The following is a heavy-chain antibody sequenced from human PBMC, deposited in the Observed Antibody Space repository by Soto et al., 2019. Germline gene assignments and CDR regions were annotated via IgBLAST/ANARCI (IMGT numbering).Heavy chain of an antibody. CDR3: ARFLPRIAGAFDI. D-gene: IGHD2-15*01. V-gene: IGHV4-59*08. CDR1: GGSISRYY. CDR2: IYYIGST. Sequence: SETLSLTCTGSGGSISRYYWSWSRQPPGKGLEWIGYIYYIGSTNYNPSLKSRVTISVDTSKNQFSLKLSSVTAADTAVYYCARFLPRIAGAFDIWAHGTMVTVS. J-gene: IGHJ3*02.